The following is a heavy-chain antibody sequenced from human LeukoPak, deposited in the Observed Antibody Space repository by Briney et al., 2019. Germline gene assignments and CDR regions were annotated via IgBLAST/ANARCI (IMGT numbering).Heavy chain of an antibody. D-gene: IGHD5-12*01. Sequence: APVKVSCKASGYTFTSYGISWVRQAPGQGLEWMGWISAYNGNTNYAQKLQGRVTMTTDTSTSTAYMELRSLRSDDTAVYYCARDIDVDIVATVAFDIWGQGTMVTVSS. V-gene: IGHV1-18*01. J-gene: IGHJ3*02. CDR2: ISAYNGNT. CDR3: ARDIDVDIVATVAFDI. CDR1: GYTFTSYG.